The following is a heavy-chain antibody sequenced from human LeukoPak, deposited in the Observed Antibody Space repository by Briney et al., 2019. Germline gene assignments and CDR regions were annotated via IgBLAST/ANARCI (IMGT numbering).Heavy chain of an antibody. CDR2: ISGSGSST. V-gene: IGHV3-23*01. CDR1: GFTFSSYG. D-gene: IGHD3-22*01. CDR3: AKVRAISHSSAYYPYDY. J-gene: IGHJ4*02. Sequence: GGSLRLSCAASGFTFSSYGMTWVRQAPGKGLEWVSDISGSGSSTNYADSVRGRFTISRDTSKNTGYLQMNSLRDEDTAVYYCAKVRAISHSSAYYPYDYWGQGTLVTVSS.